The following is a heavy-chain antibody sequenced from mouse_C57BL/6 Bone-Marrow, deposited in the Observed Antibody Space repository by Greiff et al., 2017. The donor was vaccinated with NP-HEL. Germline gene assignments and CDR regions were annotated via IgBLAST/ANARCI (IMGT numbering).Heavy chain of an antibody. CDR2: IYPGSGST. Sequence: VQLQQPGAELVKPGASVKMSCKASGYTFTSYWITWVKQRPGQGLEWIGDIYPGSGSTNYNEKFKSKATLTVDTSSSTAYMQLSSLTSEDSAVYYCARALLRRTWFAYWGQGTLVTVSA. CDR3: ARALLRRTWFAY. J-gene: IGHJ3*01. V-gene: IGHV1-55*01. CDR1: GYTFTSYW. D-gene: IGHD1-1*01.